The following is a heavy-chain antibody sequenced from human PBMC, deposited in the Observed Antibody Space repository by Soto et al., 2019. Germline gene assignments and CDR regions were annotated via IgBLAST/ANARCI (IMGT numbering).Heavy chain of an antibody. D-gene: IGHD6-19*01. V-gene: IGHV3-23*01. CDR2: ISGSGGST. CDR3: AKERAVAGFDY. J-gene: IGHJ4*02. Sequence: GGSLRLSCAASGFTFSRYAMRWFRQAPGKGLEWVSAISGSGGSTYYADSVKGRFTISRDNSKNTLYLQMNSLRAEDTAVYYCAKERAVAGFDYWGQGTLVTVSS. CDR1: GFTFSRYA.